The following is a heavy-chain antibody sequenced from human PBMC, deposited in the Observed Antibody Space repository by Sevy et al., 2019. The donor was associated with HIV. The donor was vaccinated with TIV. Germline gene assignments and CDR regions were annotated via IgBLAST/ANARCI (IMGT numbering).Heavy chain of an antibody. CDR1: GGSISSYY. J-gene: IGHJ6*02. CDR3: ARGLLHRITGTTPGDYYYYYGMDV. V-gene: IGHV4-4*07. Sequence: SETLSLTCTVSGGSISSYYWSWIRQPAGKGLEWIGRIYTSGSTNYNPSLKSRVTMSVDTSKNQCSLKLSYVTAADTAMYYCARGLLHRITGTTPGDYYYYYGMDVWGQGTTVTVSS. CDR2: IYTSGST. D-gene: IGHD1-7*01.